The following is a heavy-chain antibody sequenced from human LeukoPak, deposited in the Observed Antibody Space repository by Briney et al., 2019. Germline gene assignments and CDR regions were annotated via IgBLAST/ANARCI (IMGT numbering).Heavy chain of an antibody. D-gene: IGHD3-10*01. V-gene: IGHV3-30*18. J-gene: IGHJ4*02. CDR2: ISYDGSNK. CDR3: AKDSPNAGFPYY. CDR1: GFTFSSYG. Sequence: PGGSLRLSCVASGFTFSSYGMHWVRQAPGKGLEWVAVISYDGSNKYYADSVKGRFTISRDNSKNTLYLQMNSLRAEDTAVYYCAKDSPNAGFPYYWGQGTLVTVSS.